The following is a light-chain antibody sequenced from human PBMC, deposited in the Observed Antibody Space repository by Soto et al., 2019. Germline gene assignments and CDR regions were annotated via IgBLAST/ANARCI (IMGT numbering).Light chain of an antibody. Sequence: QSVLTQPPSASGTPGQRVTISCSGSSSNIGSNPVNWYQHLPGTAPKLPIYSNNQRPSGVPDRFSGSKSGTSASLAISGLQSEDEADYYCAAWDDSLNGRVVFGGGTKLTVL. V-gene: IGLV1-44*01. CDR3: AAWDDSLNGRVV. CDR2: SNN. CDR1: SSNIGSNP. J-gene: IGLJ2*01.